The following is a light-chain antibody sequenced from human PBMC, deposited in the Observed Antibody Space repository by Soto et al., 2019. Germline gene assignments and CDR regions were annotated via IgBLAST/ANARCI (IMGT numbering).Light chain of an antibody. V-gene: IGLV1-44*01. Sequence: QSVLTQPPSASGTPGQRVTISCSGSNYNIGSNTVNWYQQLPGAAPRLHIYGNNHRPSGAPDRFSGSKSGTSASLAISGLQSEDEADYFCAAWEDSLNGWVFGGGTKLTVL. J-gene: IGLJ3*02. CDR1: NYNIGSNT. CDR2: GNN. CDR3: AAWEDSLNGWV.